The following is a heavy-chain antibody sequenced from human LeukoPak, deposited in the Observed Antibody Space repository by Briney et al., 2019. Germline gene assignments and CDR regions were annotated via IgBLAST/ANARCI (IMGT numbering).Heavy chain of an antibody. CDR3: SRGVGATDS. D-gene: IGHD1-26*01. J-gene: IGHJ4*02. Sequence: PGGSLRLSCAASGFSFRSFWMSWVRQAPGKGLEWVASIKEDGSDKYYVESVKGRFTISRENARNSLYLQMNSLRAEDTAVYYCSRGVGATDSWGQGTLVTVS. CDR2: IKEDGSDK. V-gene: IGHV3-7*02. CDR1: GFSFRSFW.